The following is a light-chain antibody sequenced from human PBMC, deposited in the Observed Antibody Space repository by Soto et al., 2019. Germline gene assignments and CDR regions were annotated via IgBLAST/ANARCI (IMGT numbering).Light chain of an antibody. J-gene: IGLJ3*02. V-gene: IGLV1-47*01. Sequence: QSVLTQPPSASGTPGQRVTISCSGSSSNIGSNYVYWYQQLPGTAPKLLIYRNNQRPSGVPDRFSGSKSDTSASLAISGLXXXDEADYYCAAWDDSLSGWVFGGGTKVTVL. CDR3: AAWDDSLSGWV. CDR2: RNN. CDR1: SSNIGSNY.